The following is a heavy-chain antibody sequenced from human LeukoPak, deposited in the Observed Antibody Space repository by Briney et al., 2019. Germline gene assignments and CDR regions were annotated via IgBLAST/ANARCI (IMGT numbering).Heavy chain of an antibody. CDR3: GTLWFGEPPFDY. Sequence: GGSLRLSCAASGFTFSIYGMHWVRQAPGKGLEWVAVISYDGSNKYYADSVKGRFTISGDNSKNTLYPQMNSLRAEDTAVYYCGTLWFGEPPFDYWGQGTLVTVSS. CDR2: ISYDGSNK. D-gene: IGHD3-10*01. J-gene: IGHJ4*02. CDR1: GFTFSIYG. V-gene: IGHV3-30*03.